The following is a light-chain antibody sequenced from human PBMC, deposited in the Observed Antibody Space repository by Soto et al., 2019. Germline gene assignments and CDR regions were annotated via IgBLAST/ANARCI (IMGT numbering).Light chain of an antibody. V-gene: IGKV1-33*01. CDR2: DAT. CDR1: HEIKKN. CDR3: QHYDNVPLT. Sequence: DIQMTQSPSSLSASVGDRVTITCQRNHEIKKNLNWYQQKPGKAPKLLIFDATYLQPGVPSRFSGSGSATDFTFTITTLLPEDIATYYCQHYDNVPLTFGGGTKVEIK. J-gene: IGKJ4*01.